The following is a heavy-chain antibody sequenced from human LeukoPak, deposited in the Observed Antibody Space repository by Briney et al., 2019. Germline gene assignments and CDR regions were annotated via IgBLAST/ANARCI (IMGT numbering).Heavy chain of an antibody. CDR3: ARDLIRITGTTAPPDY. J-gene: IGHJ4*02. CDR2: ISAYNGNT. Sequence: ASVKVSCKASGYTFTSYGISWVRQAPGQGLEWMGWISAYNGNTNYAQKLQGRVTMTTDTSTSTAYMELRSLRSGDTAVYYCARDLIRITGTTAPPDYWGQGTLVTVSS. D-gene: IGHD1-7*01. V-gene: IGHV1-18*01. CDR1: GYTFTSYG.